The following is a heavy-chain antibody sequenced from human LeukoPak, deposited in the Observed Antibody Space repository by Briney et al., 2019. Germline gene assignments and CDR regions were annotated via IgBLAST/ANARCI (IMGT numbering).Heavy chain of an antibody. J-gene: IGHJ3*02. CDR2: IMPSVNTR. V-gene: IGHV1-69*05. CDR1: GGTFRSYP. D-gene: IGHD3-3*01. CDR3: ARELTIFRAFDI. Sequence: SVKVSCKASGGTFRSYPINWVRQAPGQGPEWMGGIMPSVNTRNYAQKFQDRVTITTGESTITAYMELSSLRSEDTAVYYCARELTIFRAFDIWGQGTMVTVSS.